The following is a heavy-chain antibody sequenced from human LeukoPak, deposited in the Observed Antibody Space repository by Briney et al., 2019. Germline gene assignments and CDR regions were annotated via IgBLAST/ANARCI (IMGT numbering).Heavy chain of an antibody. CDR3: AKVEGSVGFGEFYFDY. J-gene: IGHJ4*02. CDR1: GFTFSSYA. D-gene: IGHD3-10*01. V-gene: IGHV3-23*01. CDR2: ISGSGGSA. Sequence: GGSLRLSCAASGFTFSSYAMSWVRQAPGKGLEWVSAISGSGGSAYYAGSVKGRFTISRDNSKNTLYLQMNSLRAEDTAVYYCAKVEGSVGFGEFYFDYWGQGTLVTVSS.